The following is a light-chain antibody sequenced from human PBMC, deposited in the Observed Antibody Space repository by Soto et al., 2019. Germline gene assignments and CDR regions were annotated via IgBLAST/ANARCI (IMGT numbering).Light chain of an antibody. CDR1: SSNIGAGYE. Sequence: QSVLTQPPSVSGAPGQRVTLSCTGSSSNIGAGYEVHWYQQIPGTAPKVPIYSNTHRPSGVPDRFSGSKSGTSASLAITDLQAEDEADYYCQSYDNSLSGFYVFGTGTKVTVL. J-gene: IGLJ1*01. CDR3: QSYDNSLSGFYV. V-gene: IGLV1-40*01. CDR2: SNT.